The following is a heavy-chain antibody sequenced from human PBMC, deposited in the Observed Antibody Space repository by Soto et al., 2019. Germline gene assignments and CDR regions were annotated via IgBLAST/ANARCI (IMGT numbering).Heavy chain of an antibody. V-gene: IGHV1-69*06. CDR2: IIPIFGTA. CDR1: GGTFSSYA. J-gene: IGHJ6*02. Sequence: ASVKVSCKASGGTFSSYAISWVRQAPGQGLEWMGGIIPIFGTANYAQKFQGRVTITADKSTSTAYMELSSLRSEDTAVYYCARDSGITIFGVVTDYYYYYGMDVWGQGNPVTVSS. CDR3: ARDSGITIFGVVTDYYYYYGMDV. D-gene: IGHD3-3*01.